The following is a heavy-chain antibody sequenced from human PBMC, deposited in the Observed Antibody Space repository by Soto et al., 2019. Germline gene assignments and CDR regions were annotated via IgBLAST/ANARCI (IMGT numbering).Heavy chain of an antibody. D-gene: IGHD6-19*01. CDR1: GGSISSYY. V-gene: IGHV4-59*01. Sequence: ASETLSLTCTVSGGSISSYYWSWIRQPPGKGLEWIGYIYYSGSTNYNPSLKSRVTISVDTSKNQFSLKLSSVTAADTAVYYCARSTYSSFFDYWGQGTLVTVSS. CDR2: IYYSGST. CDR3: ARSTYSSFFDY. J-gene: IGHJ4*02.